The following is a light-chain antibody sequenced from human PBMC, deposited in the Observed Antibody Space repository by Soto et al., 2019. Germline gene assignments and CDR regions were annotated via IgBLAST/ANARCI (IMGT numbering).Light chain of an antibody. Sequence: EIVLTQSPGTLSLSPGERATLSCRASQSVSSNYLAWYQQKPGQAPRLLIYGASSRATGIPDRFSGSASGTDFTLTVSRLEPEDFAVYYCQQYAYSPWTF. CDR1: QSVSSNY. CDR3: QQYAYSPWT. V-gene: IGKV3-20*01. J-gene: IGKJ1*01. CDR2: GAS.